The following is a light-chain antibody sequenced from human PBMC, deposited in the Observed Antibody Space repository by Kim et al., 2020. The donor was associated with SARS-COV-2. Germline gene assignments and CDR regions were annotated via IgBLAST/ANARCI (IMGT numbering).Light chain of an antibody. J-gene: IGKJ1*01. Sequence: ESVLTQSPGTLSLSPGERATLSCRASQSVSSSYLAWYQQKPGQAPRLLIYGASSRATGIPDRFSGSGSGTDFTLTISRLEPEDFAVYYCQQYGSTLMCTMGQVRNLDI. CDR1: QSVSSSY. CDR2: GAS. V-gene: IGKV3-20*01. CDR3: QQYGSTLMCT.